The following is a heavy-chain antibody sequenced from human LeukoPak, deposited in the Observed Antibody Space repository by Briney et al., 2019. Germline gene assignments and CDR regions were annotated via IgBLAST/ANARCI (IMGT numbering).Heavy chain of an antibody. CDR2: IWYDGSNQ. CDR3: ARDLASRYFDY. J-gene: IGHJ4*02. Sequence: GGSLRLSCAASGFTFSNYGMHWVRQAPGKGLEWVAIIWYDGSNQYYADSVKGRFTISRDNSKNTLYLQMNSLRAEDTAVYYCARDLASRYFDYRGQGTLVTVSS. D-gene: IGHD2-15*01. CDR1: GFTFSNYG. V-gene: IGHV3-33*01.